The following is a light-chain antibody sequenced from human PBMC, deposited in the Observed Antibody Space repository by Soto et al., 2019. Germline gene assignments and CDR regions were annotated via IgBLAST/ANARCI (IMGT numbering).Light chain of an antibody. CDR3: QQYGSSLFT. Sequence: EIVLTQSPGTLSLSPGERATLSCRASQSVSSSYLAWYQQKPGQAPRLLTYGASSRATGIPDRCSGSGSGTDFTLTISRLEPEDFAVYYWQQYGSSLFTFGPGTKVDIK. CDR1: QSVSSSY. J-gene: IGKJ3*01. CDR2: GAS. V-gene: IGKV3-20*01.